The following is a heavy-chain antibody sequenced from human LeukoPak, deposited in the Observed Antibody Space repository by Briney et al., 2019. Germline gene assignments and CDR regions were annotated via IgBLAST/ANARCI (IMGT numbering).Heavy chain of an antibody. V-gene: IGHV1-18*01. CDR3: ARDRRMYCSGGSCYSSLKLYGMDV. CDR2: ISAYNGNT. Sequence: ASVKVSCKASGYTFTSYGISWVRQAPGQGLEWMGWISAYNGNTNYAQKLQGRVTMTTDTSTSTAYMELRSLRSEDTAVYYCARDRRMYCSGGSCYSSLKLYGMDVWGQGTTVTVSS. CDR1: GYTFTSYG. J-gene: IGHJ6*02. D-gene: IGHD2-15*01.